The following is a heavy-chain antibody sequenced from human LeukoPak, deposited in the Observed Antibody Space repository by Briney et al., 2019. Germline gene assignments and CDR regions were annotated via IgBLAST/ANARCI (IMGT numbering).Heavy chain of an antibody. Sequence: GSSVKVSCKASGGTFSSYAISWVRQAPGQGLEWMGWINPNSGGTNYAQKFQGRVTMTRDTSISTAYMELSRLRSDDTAVYYCARAYYDILTGYYYFDYWGQGTLVTVSS. D-gene: IGHD3-9*01. J-gene: IGHJ4*02. CDR3: ARAYYDILTGYYYFDY. CDR2: INPNSGGT. CDR1: GGTFSSYA. V-gene: IGHV1-2*02.